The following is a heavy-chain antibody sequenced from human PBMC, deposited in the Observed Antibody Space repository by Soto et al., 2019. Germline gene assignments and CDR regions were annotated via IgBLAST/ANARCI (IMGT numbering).Heavy chain of an antibody. CDR2: ISPNSGRP. V-gene: IGHV1-18*04. CDR1: GYTFTKYD. Sequence: ASVKVSCKASGYTFTKYDISWVRQAPGQGLEWLGLISPNSGRPSYAQKFEGRVTMTTDTSTTTAYLELRSLRSDDTAVYYCASGPITIFGVVTIPGDYWGQGTLVTVSS. J-gene: IGHJ4*02. CDR3: ASGPITIFGVVTIPGDY. D-gene: IGHD3-3*01.